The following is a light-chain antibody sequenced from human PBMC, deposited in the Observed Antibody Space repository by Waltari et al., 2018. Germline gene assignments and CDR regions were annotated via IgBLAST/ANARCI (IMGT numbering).Light chain of an antibody. Sequence: VGDRVTITCRASQDINKWLAWFQQTPGKAPKLLIYAGSSLQSGVPSRFSGSGSGADFTLTISTLQPEDSATYYCQQAHSFPYSFGQGTKLEIK. CDR3: QQAHSFPYS. CDR2: AGS. V-gene: IGKV1-12*01. J-gene: IGKJ2*03. CDR1: QDINKW.